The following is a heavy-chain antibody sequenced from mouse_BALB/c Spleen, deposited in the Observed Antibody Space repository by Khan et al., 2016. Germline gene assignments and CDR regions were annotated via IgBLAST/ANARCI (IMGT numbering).Heavy chain of an antibody. CDR2: IDPAHGNT. CDR3: ARIVTTATSYWYFDV. CDR1: GFKIKDTY. D-gene: IGHD1-2*01. J-gene: IGHJ1*01. V-gene: IGHV14-3*02. Sequence: VQLQQPGAELVKPGASVKLSCTASGFKIKDTYMHWVKQRPEQGLEWIGRIDPAHGNTKYDPKFQGKATITADTSSNTAYLQLSSLTSEDTAVYYCARIVTTATSYWYFDVWGAGTTVTVSS.